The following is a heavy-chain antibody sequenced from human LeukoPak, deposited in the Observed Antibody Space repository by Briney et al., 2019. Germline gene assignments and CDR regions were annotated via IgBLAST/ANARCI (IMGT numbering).Heavy chain of an antibody. D-gene: IGHD6-19*01. J-gene: IGHJ4*02. V-gene: IGHV3-30*03. Sequence: GRSLRLSCAASGFTFSSYGMHWVRQAPGKGLEWVAVISYDGSNKYYADSVKGRFTISRDNSKNTLYLQMNSLRAEDTAVYYCARDDRGSSSGWRPSGPFDFWGQGTLVTVSS. CDR3: ARDDRGSSSGWRPSGPFDF. CDR2: ISYDGSNK. CDR1: GFTFSSYG.